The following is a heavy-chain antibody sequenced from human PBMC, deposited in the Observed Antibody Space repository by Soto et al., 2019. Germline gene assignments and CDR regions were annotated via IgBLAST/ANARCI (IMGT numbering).Heavy chain of an antibody. CDR2: IIPIFGTA. D-gene: IGHD1-26*01. J-gene: IGHJ6*02. Sequence: SVKVSCKASGGTFSSYAISWVRQAPGQGLEWMGGIIPIFGTANYAQKFQGRVTITADESKSTAYMELSSLRSEDTAVYYCARGKGEAPWYYYAMDVWGQGTTVTASS. CDR3: ARGKGEAPWYYYAMDV. V-gene: IGHV1-69*13. CDR1: GGTFSSYA.